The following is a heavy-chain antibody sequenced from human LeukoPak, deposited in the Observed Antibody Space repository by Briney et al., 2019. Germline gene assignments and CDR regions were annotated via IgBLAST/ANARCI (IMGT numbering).Heavy chain of an antibody. V-gene: IGHV1-46*01. CDR2: INPTGGST. CDR1: GYTFPSYF. J-gene: IGHJ5*02. D-gene: IGHD5-12*01. CDR3: ARDGQLARNWFDP. Sequence: ASVKVSCKASGYTFPSYFMHWVRQAPGQGLEWMGIINPTGGSTTYAQKFQGRVTMTRDTSTSTVYMELSSLRSEDTAVYYCARDGQLARNWFDPWGQGTLVTVSS.